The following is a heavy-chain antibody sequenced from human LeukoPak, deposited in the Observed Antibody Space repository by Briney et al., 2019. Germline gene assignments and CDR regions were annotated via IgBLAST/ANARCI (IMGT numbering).Heavy chain of an antibody. D-gene: IGHD3-22*01. Sequence: ASVKVSCKASGYTFTSYGISWVRQAPGQGLEWMGWISACNGNTNYAQKLQGRVTMTTDTSTSTAYMELRSLRSDDTAVYYCARESPYYYDSSGSRYYYYGMDVWGQGTTVTVSS. J-gene: IGHJ6*02. CDR2: ISACNGNT. CDR1: GYTFTSYG. V-gene: IGHV1-18*01. CDR3: ARESPYYYDSSGSRYYYYGMDV.